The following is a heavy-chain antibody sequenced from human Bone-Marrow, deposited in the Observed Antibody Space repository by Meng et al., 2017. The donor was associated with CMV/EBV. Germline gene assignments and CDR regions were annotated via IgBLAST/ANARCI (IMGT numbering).Heavy chain of an antibody. J-gene: IGHJ6*01. V-gene: IGHV3-23*03. CDR3: AREGCLFGVPAPGNTGYYGMDV. CDR1: GFTFSSYS. Sequence: GESLKISCAASGFTFSSYSMTWVRQAPGKGLEWVSLIYSGGSRTYYADSVKGRFTIPRDNSKNTLYLQMNSLRAEDTAVYYCAREGCLFGVPAPGNTGYYGMDVWGQGTTV. D-gene: IGHD3-3*01. CDR2: IYSGGSRT.